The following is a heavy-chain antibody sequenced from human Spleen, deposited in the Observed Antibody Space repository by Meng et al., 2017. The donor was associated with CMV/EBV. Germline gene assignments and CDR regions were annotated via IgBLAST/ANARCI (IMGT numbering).Heavy chain of an antibody. J-gene: IGHJ4*02. D-gene: IGHD6-13*01. V-gene: IGHV5-51*01. CDR3: ARLRTAAGFDY. CDR1: GSGFPACW. Sequence: SCQGSGSGFPACWVAWVRQMPGKGLEWMGIIYPGDSDTRYSPSFQGRVTFSADKSVSTAYLQWTSLKASDTAMYYCARLRTAAGFDYWGQGTLVTVSS. CDR2: IYPGDSDT.